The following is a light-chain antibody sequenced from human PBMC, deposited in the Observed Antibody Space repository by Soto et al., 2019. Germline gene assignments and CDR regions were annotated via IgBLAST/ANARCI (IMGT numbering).Light chain of an antibody. CDR3: SSYAAGSNFV. J-gene: IGLJ1*01. Sequence: QSALTQPPSASGSPGQSVTISCTGTSSDVGGYNYVSWYQQHPGKAPKLMIYEVSKRPSGVPARFSGSKSDNTASLTVSGLQAEDEADYYCSSYAAGSNFVFGTGTKVTVL. V-gene: IGLV2-8*01. CDR2: EVS. CDR1: SSDVGGYNY.